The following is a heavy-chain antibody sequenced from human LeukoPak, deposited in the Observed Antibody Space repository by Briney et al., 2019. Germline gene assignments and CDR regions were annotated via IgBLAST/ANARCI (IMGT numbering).Heavy chain of an antibody. V-gene: IGHV1-69*13. Sequence: ASVKVSCKASGGTFSSYAISWVRQAPGQGLEWMGGIIPIFGTANYAQKFQGRVTITADESTSTAYMELSSLRSEDTAVYYCARSQKKYYYDSSGYLDAFDIWGQGTMVTVSS. D-gene: IGHD3-22*01. CDR1: GGTFSSYA. CDR3: ARSQKKYYYDSSGYLDAFDI. CDR2: IIPIFGTA. J-gene: IGHJ3*02.